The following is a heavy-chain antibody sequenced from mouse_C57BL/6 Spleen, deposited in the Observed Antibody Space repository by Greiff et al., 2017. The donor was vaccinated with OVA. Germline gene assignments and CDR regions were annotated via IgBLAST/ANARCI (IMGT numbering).Heavy chain of an antibody. CDR2: IDPSDSYT. Sequence: QVQLQQPGAELVMPGASVKLSCKASGYTFTSYWMHWVKQRPGQGLEWIGEIDPSDSYTNYNQKFKGKSTLTVDKSSSTAYMQLSSLTSEDSAVYYCALYSGSSYGYFDVWGTGTTVTVSS. V-gene: IGHV1-69*01. J-gene: IGHJ1*03. D-gene: IGHD1-1*01. CDR1: GYTFTSYW. CDR3: ALYSGSSYGYFDV.